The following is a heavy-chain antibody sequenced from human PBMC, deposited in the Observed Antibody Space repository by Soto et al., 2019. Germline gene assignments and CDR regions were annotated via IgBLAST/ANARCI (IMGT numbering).Heavy chain of an antibody. J-gene: IGHJ6*02. D-gene: IGHD1-26*01. Sequence: GTLSLTCAVSGGSISSSNWWSWVRQPPGKGLEWIGEIYHSGSTNYNPSLKSRVTISVDTSKNQFSLKLSSVTAADTAVYYCARQLEVGATPEDYYYGMDVWGQGTTVTVSS. CDR1: GGSISSSNW. CDR2: IYHSGST. CDR3: ARQLEVGATPEDYYYGMDV. V-gene: IGHV4-4*02.